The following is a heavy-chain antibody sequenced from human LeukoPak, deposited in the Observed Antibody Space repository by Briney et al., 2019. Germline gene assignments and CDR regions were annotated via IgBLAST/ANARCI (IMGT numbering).Heavy chain of an antibody. CDR2: IGTAGDT. V-gene: IGHV3-13*01. J-gene: IGHJ4*02. D-gene: IGHD5-18*01. CDR1: GFTLSSYA. Sequence: GGSLRLSCAASGFTLSSYAMHWVRQPVGKGLEWVSAIGTAGDTFYPGSVKGRFTISRENAKKSLFLQMNSLRAEDTAVYYCARCSYSYGYMAPFDYWGQGTLVTVSS. CDR3: ARCSYSYGYMAPFDY.